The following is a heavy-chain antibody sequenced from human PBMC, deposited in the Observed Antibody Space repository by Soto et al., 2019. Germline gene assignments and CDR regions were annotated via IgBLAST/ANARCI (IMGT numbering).Heavy chain of an antibody. CDR2: IYRSGST. J-gene: IGHJ4*02. CDR3: ARGPANYYFDY. CDR1: GYSISSGYY. V-gene: IGHV4-38-2*01. Sequence: PSETLSLTCAVSGYSISSGYYWGWIRQPPGEGLEWIGSIYRSGSTYYNPSLKSRVTISVDTSKNQLSLELSSVTAADTALYYCARGPANYYFDYWGQGTLVTVSS. D-gene: IGHD2-8*01.